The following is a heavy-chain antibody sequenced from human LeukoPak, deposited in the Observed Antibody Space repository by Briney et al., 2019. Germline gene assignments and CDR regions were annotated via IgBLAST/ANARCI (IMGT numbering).Heavy chain of an antibody. CDR2: IKQDGSEK. Sequence: GGSLRLSCAASGFSFDDYGMSWVRQVPGKGLEWVANIKQDGSEKYYVDSVKGRFTISRDNAKNSLYLQMNSLRAEDTAVYYCARGLITMNDWGQGTLVTVSS. V-gene: IGHV3-7*01. J-gene: IGHJ4*02. D-gene: IGHD3-22*01. CDR1: GFSFDDYG. CDR3: ARGLITMND.